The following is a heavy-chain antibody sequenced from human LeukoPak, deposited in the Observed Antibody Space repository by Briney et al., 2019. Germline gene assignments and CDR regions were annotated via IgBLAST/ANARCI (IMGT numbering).Heavy chain of an antibody. J-gene: IGHJ4*02. CDR1: GDSIGRYF. Sequence: SETLSLTCTVSGDSIGRYFWSWIRQSPTKGVEWLGCMHFSGATNYNPSLKSRVTISVDTSKKEFSLKLTSVTAADTAVYFCARDTGDYPYYFDYWGQGIPVTVSS. CDR2: MHFSGAT. CDR3: ARDTGDYPYYFDY. D-gene: IGHD3-9*01. V-gene: IGHV4-59*01.